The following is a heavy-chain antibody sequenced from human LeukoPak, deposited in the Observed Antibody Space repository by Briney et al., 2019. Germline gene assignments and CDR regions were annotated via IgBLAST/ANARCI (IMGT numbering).Heavy chain of an antibody. CDR2: IYWNDNK. Sequence: SGPMLVKPTQTLTLTCTFSGFSLSTSGVGVGWIRQPPGKALEWLALIYWNDNKLYSPSLKSRLTLTKDTSNNQVVLTMTNMDPVDTATYYCAHYGDYRFLYYFDCWGQGTLVTVSP. V-gene: IGHV2-5*01. CDR3: AHYGDYRFLYYFDC. CDR1: GFSLSTSGVG. D-gene: IGHD4-17*01. J-gene: IGHJ4*02.